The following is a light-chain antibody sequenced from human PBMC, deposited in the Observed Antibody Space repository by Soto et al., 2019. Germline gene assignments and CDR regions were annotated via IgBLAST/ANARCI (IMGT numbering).Light chain of an antibody. CDR2: DAS. CDR1: QSVSSY. V-gene: IGKV3-15*01. CDR3: QQYNNWAPIT. J-gene: IGKJ5*01. Sequence: EIGLTQSPATLSLSPGERATLSCRASQSVSSYLAWYQQKPGQAPRLLIYDASTRATGIPARFSGSGSGTEFTLTISSLQSEDFAVYYCQQYNNWAPITFGQGTRLEIK.